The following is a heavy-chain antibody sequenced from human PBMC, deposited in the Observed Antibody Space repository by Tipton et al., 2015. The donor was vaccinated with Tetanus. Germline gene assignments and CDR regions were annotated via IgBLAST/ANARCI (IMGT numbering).Heavy chain of an antibody. Sequence: SLKLSCAASGFTFTNYVMTWVRQAPGKGLEWVANIKHDGSENYYVDSVKGRFTISRGNAKNSLYLQMNSLRAEDTAVYYCARDGVVPASILGGDYYYGMDVWGQGTTVTVSS. CDR2: IKHDGSEN. D-gene: IGHD2-2*02. CDR3: ARDGVVPASILGGDYYYGMDV. J-gene: IGHJ6*02. V-gene: IGHV3-7*01. CDR1: GFTFTNYV.